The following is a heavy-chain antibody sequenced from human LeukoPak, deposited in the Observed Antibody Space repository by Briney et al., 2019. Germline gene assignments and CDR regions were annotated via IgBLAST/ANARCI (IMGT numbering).Heavy chain of an antibody. Sequence: GGSLRLSCAASGFTFSSYWMSWVRQAPGKGLEWVANIKQDGSEKYYVDSVKGRFTVSRDDAKNSLYLQMNSLRAEDTALYYCARGRDRSGSSPYGYWGQGTLVTVSS. D-gene: IGHD6-19*01. V-gene: IGHV3-7*01. CDR1: GFTFSSYW. CDR2: IKQDGSEK. CDR3: ARGRDRSGSSPYGY. J-gene: IGHJ4*02.